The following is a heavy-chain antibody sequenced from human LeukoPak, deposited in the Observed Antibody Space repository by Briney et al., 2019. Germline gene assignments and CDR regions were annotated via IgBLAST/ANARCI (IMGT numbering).Heavy chain of an antibody. CDR3: ARDWGSSGWYNWFGP. D-gene: IGHD6-19*01. V-gene: IGHV3-30*03. CDR2: ISHAGDAE. J-gene: IGHJ5*02. Sequence: GSLRLSCVASGFTLSTYGMHWVRQAPGKGLEWVAMISHAGDAEYYLDSVEGRFTTSRDSSKNTVYLQMNSLRTEDTAVYYCARDWGSSGWYNWFGPWGQGTLVTVSS. CDR1: GFTLSTYG.